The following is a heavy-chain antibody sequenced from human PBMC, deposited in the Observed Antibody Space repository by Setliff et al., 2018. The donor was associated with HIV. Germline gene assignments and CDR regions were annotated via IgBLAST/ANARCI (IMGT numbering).Heavy chain of an antibody. D-gene: IGHD3-10*01. CDR1: GDSIGDYY. CDR2: VYASAYS. Sequence: SETLSLTCTVSGDSIGDYYWNWIRQPAWKGLEWIGRVYASAYSNYNPSLKSRVTMSVDTSQNQFSLKLRSVNAADTAVYYCARDWVTRSNYYGSGSPWYFDFWGRGILVTRLL. V-gene: IGHV4-4*07. J-gene: IGHJ2*01. CDR3: ARDWVTRSNYYGSGSPWYFDF.